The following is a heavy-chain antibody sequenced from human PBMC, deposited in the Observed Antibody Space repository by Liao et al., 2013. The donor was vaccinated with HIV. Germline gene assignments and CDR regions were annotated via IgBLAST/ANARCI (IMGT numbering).Heavy chain of an antibody. CDR3: ASNYYDSSGYYYVHAFDI. J-gene: IGHJ3*02. D-gene: IGHD3-22*01. Sequence: QVQLQESGPGLVKPSETLSLTCTVSGGSISSYYWSWIRQPPGKGLEWIAYIYTSGSTNYNPSLKSRVTISVDTSKNQFSLKLSSVTAADTAVYYCASNYYDSSGYYYVHAFDIWAKGQWSPSLQ. CDR2: IYTSGST. V-gene: IGHV4-4*08. CDR1: GGSISSYY.